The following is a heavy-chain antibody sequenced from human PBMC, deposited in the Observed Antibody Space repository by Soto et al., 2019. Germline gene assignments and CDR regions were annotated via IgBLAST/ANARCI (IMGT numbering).Heavy chain of an antibody. CDR3: ARSSCSSTSCYYFDY. Sequence: SETLSLTCTVSGGSISSYYWSWIRQPAGKGPEWIGRNYTSWSTNYNPSLKSRVTMSVDTSKNQYSLKLSSVTAADTAVYYCARSSCSSTSCYYFDYWGQGTLVTVSS. J-gene: IGHJ4*02. D-gene: IGHD2-2*01. CDR1: GGSISSYY. CDR2: NYTSWST. V-gene: IGHV4-4*07.